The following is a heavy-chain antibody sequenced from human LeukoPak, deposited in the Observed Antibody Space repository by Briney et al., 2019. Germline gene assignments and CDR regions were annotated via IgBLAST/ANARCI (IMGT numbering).Heavy chain of an antibody. J-gene: IGHJ3*02. D-gene: IGHD1-26*01. CDR3: TTNRGSWSTFDI. CDR2: IKSKTDGGTT. CDR1: GFTVSSNY. V-gene: IGHV3-15*01. Sequence: GGSLRLSCAASGFTVSSNYMSWVRQAPGKGLEWVGRIKSKTDGGTTDYAAPVKGRFTISRDDSKNTVYLQMNSLKSEDTVVYYCTTNRGSWSTFDIWGQGTMVTVSS.